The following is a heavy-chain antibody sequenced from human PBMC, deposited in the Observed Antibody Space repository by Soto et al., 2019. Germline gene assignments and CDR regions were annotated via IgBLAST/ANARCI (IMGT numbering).Heavy chain of an antibody. CDR2: IYWDDDK. V-gene: IGHV2-5*02. D-gene: IGHD3-10*01. CDR3: AHTSWFGELYFHY. CDR1: GFLLSTSGVG. Sequence: QITLKESGPTLVKPTQTLTLTCTFSGFLLSTSGVGVGWIRQPPGKALEWLALIYWDDDKRYSPSQNNRHTITNDTSKNPVVYTLTNMDLVDTATNYCAHTSWFGELYFHYWGQGTLVTVSS. J-gene: IGHJ4*02.